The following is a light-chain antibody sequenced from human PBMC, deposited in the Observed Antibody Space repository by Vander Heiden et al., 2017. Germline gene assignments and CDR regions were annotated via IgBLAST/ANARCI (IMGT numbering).Light chain of an antibody. CDR1: NDHIGSNT. V-gene: IGLV1-44*01. CDR2: TNN. CDR3: AAWDDSLNGVV. Sequence: QSVLTQPPPASGTPGQPVTPSCSGRNDHIGSNTVNWYQQLPGTAPKLLIYTNNQRPSGVPDRFSGSKSGTSASLAISGLQSEDEADYYCAAWDDSLNGVVFGGGTKLTVL. J-gene: IGLJ2*01.